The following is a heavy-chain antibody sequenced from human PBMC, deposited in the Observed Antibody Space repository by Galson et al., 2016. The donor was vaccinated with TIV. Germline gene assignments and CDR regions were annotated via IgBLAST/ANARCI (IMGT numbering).Heavy chain of an antibody. V-gene: IGHV5-51*01. CDR3: AGYNFWSDIYKWFDP. CDR1: GDSFTNFW. D-gene: IGHD3-3*01. J-gene: IGHJ5*02. CDR2: IYPVDSDT. Sequence: QSGAEVKKPGESLRISCEGFGDSFTNFWIGWVRQMPGKGLEWMGIIYPVDSDTKYSPSFQGQVTISADKSINTAYLQWSSLRTSDTAMYYCAGYNFWSDIYKWFDPWGQGTLVTVSS.